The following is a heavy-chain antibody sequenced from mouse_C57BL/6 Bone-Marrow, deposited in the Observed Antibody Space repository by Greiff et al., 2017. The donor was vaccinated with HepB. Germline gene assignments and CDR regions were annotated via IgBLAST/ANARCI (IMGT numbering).Heavy chain of an antibody. J-gene: IGHJ2*01. D-gene: IGHD2-4*01. CDR1: GYTFTDYY. CDR2: INPYNGGT. CDR3: APLGDYLYYFDY. V-gene: IGHV1-19*01. Sequence: EVQLQQSGPVLVKPGASVKMSCKASGYTFTDYYMNWVKQSHGKSLEWIGVINPYNGGTSYNQKFKGKATLTVDKSSSTAYMELNSLTSEDSAVYYCAPLGDYLYYFDYWGQGTTLTVSS.